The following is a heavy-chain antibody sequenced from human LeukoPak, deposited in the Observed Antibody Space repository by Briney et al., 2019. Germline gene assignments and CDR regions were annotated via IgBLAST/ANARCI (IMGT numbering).Heavy chain of an antibody. CDR2: INHSGST. J-gene: IGHJ4*02. D-gene: IGHD3-10*01. Sequence: SETLSLTCSVYGGSFSGYYWSWIRQPPGKGLEWIGEINHSGSTNYNPCLKSRVTISVDTSKNQFSLKLSSVTAADTAVYYCARCAVRGVITRPFDYWGQGTLVTVSS. CDR1: GGSFSGYY. V-gene: IGHV4-34*01. CDR3: ARCAVRGVITRPFDY.